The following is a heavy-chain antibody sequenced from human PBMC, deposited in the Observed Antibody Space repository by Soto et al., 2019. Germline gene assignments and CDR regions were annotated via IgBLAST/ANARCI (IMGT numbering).Heavy chain of an antibody. Sequence: PSETLSLTCSVYGGSFSDYYWSWIRQPPGKGLEWIGKINHSGSTNYNPSLKSRVTISVHTSKNQSSLKLSSVTAADTAVYYCARARKGSGSDYYYHYGMDVWGKGTTVTVSS. CDR1: GGSFSDYY. D-gene: IGHD3-3*01. V-gene: IGHV4-34*01. CDR3: ARARKGSGSDYYYHYGMDV. J-gene: IGHJ6*04. CDR2: INHSGST.